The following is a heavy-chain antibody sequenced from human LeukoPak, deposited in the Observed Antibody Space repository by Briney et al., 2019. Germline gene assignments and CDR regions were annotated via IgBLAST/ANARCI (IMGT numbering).Heavy chain of an antibody. CDR1: GGSFSGYY. CDR2: INHSGST. V-gene: IGHV4-34*01. Sequence: PSETLSLTCAVYGGSFSGYYWSWIRQPPGKGLEWIGEINHSGSTNYNPSLKSRVTISVDTSKNQFSLKLSSVTADTAVYYCARGGLGYYGSGSYYNLWGQGTLVTVSS. CDR3: ARGGLGYYGSGSYYNL. J-gene: IGHJ4*02. D-gene: IGHD3-10*01.